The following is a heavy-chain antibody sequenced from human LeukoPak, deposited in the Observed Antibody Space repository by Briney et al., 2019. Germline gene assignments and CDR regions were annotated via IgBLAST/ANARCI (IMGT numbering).Heavy chain of an antibody. V-gene: IGHV1-46*01. D-gene: IGHD3-10*01. Sequence: ASVKVSCKASGYTFTSYYMHWVRQAPGQGLEWMGIINPSGGSTSYAQKFQGRVTMTRDTSTSTVYMELSSLRSEDTAVYYCARDSWFGELGSYYYMDVWGKGTTVTISS. CDR3: ARDSWFGELGSYYYMDV. CDR2: INPSGGST. J-gene: IGHJ6*03. CDR1: GYTFTSYY.